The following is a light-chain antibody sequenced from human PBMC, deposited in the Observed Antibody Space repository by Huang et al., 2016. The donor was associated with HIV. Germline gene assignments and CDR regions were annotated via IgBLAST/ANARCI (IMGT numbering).Light chain of an antibody. V-gene: IGKV4-1*01. CDR3: LQYYSVPQT. Sequence: DIVMTQSPASLAVSPGERATINCKSSQSVLYSLNKKNYLAWFQKKPGRPPKLLIYWATKRESGLPERFSGSGSGTDFTLTINNLQAEDGAVYFCLQYYSVPQTFGHGTKVEIK. J-gene: IGKJ1*01. CDR2: WAT. CDR1: QSVLYSLNKKNY.